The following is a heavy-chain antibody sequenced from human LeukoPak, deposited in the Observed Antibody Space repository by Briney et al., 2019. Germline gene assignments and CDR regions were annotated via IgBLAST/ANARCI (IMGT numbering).Heavy chain of an antibody. CDR3: ARSDYGAPDY. CDR1: GGSISSYY. V-gene: IGHV4-59*01. J-gene: IGHJ4*02. Sequence: SETLSLTCTVSGGSISSYYWSWIRQPPGRGLEWIGYIYYSGSTNYNPSLKSRVTISVDTSKSQFSLKLSSVTAADTAVYYCARSDYGAPDYWGQGTLVTVSS. D-gene: IGHD4-17*01. CDR2: IYYSGST.